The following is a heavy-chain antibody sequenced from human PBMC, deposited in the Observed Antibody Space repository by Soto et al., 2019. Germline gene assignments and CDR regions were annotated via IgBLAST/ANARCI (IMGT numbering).Heavy chain of an antibody. V-gene: IGHV4-38-2*01. CDR2: IYHTEIT. Sequence: SETLSLTCVVSGYSISSGYYWGWLRHSPGKGLEWIGTIYHTEITHYNPSLKSRVIISVDTFKNQFSLKFSSVTAADTAVYYCARGVGGLESYYDENWFDPWGQGTQVTVSS. J-gene: IGHJ5*02. D-gene: IGHD3-10*01. CDR1: GYSISSGYY. CDR3: ARGVGGLESYYDENWFDP.